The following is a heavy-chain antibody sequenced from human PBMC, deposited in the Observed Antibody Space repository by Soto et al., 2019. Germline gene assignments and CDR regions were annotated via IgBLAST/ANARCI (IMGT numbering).Heavy chain of an antibody. CDR3: ARDGQTYDYRSLGH. V-gene: IGHV3-30*04. CDR1: GFIFSSYS. CDR2: MSFDGTTK. D-gene: IGHD3-16*01. Sequence: GGSLRLACVASGFIFSSYSMHWVRQSPGKGLEWVTTMSFDGTTKYFADSVKGRVSISRDNSKNTLYMQMNSLRVEDTAVYYCARDGQTYDYRSLGHCGQGTLLTVSS. J-gene: IGHJ4*02.